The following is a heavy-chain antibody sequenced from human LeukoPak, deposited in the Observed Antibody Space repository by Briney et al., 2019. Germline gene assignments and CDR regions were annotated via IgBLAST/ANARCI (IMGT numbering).Heavy chain of an antibody. CDR2: IKEDGTRK. CDR3: ARALSA. CDR1: GFTFSSHW. D-gene: IGHD3-3*01. V-gene: IGHV3-7*03. J-gene: IGHJ4*02. Sequence: GGSLRLSCAASGFTFSSHWMTWVRQAPGKGLEWVANIKEDGTRKNYMDSVKGRFTISRDNAKNSPYLQMNSLRVEDTAVYYCARALSAWGQGTLVTVSS.